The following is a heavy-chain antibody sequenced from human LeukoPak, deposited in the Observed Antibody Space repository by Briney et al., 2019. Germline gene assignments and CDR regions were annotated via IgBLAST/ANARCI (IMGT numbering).Heavy chain of an antibody. J-gene: IGHJ4*02. CDR3: ARDPEDIVVVPAAWEDY. Sequence: GGSLRLSCAASGFTFSSYSMDWVRQAPGKGLEWVSYISSSSSTIYYADSVKGRLTISRDNAKNSLYLQMNSLRAEDTAVYYCARDPEDIVVVPAAWEDYWGQGTLVTVSS. CDR2: ISSSSSTI. D-gene: IGHD2-2*01. CDR1: GFTFSSYS. V-gene: IGHV3-48*01.